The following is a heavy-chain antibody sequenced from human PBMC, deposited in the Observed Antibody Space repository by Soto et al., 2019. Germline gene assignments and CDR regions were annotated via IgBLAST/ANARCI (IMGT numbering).Heavy chain of an antibody. CDR2: INHSGST. J-gene: IGHJ6*03. CDR1: GGSISSGGYY. CDR3: ARVKSYDFWSGYRLYYYYMDV. Sequence: SETLSLTCTVSGGSISSGGYYWSWTRQPPGKGLEWIGEINHSGSTNYNPSLKSRVTISVDTSKNQFSLKLSSVTAADTAVYYCARVKSYDFWSGYRLYYYYMDVWGKGTTVTVSS. D-gene: IGHD3-3*01. V-gene: IGHV4-39*07.